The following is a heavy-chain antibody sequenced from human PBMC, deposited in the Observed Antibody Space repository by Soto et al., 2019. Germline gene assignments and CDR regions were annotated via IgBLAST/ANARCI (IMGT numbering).Heavy chain of an antibody. V-gene: IGHV4-34*01. CDR2: LNNSGGT. Sequence: SETMSLTCAVYGGSFRGYYWSWIRQSPGKGLEWIGELNNSGGTNYNPSLKSRVTISVDTSKNQLSLKLSSVTGADTAVYYCARGRPTLDYWGQGSLVTVSS. CDR3: ARGRPTLDY. CDR1: GGSFRGYY. J-gene: IGHJ4*02.